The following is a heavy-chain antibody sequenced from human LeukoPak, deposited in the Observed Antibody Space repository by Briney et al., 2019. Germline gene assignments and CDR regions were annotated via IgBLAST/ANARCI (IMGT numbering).Heavy chain of an antibody. D-gene: IGHD6-19*01. CDR2: IYPGDSDT. J-gene: IGHJ6*02. CDR1: GYSFTSYW. V-gene: IGHV5-51*01. CDR3: ARRVAVAGNYYGMDV. Sequence: GESLKISCKGSGYSFTSYWIGWVRQTPGKGLEWMGIIYPGDSDTRYSPSFQGQVTISADKSISTAYLQWSSLKASDTAMYYCARRVAVAGNYYGMDVWGQGTTVTVSS.